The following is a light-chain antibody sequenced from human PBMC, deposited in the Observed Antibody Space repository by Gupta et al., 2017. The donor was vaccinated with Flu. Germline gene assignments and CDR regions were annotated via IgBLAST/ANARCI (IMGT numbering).Light chain of an antibody. J-gene: IGKJ1*01. CDR3: QQDYSTSWT. V-gene: IGKV4-1*01. Sequence: DIVMTQSPDSLAVSLGERATINCKSSQSALYSSNNKNYLAWYQQKPGQPPKLLIYWASTRESGVPDRFSGSGSGTDFTLTISSLQAEDVAVYYCQQDYSTSWTFGQGTKVEIK. CDR2: WAS. CDR1: QSALYSSNNKNY.